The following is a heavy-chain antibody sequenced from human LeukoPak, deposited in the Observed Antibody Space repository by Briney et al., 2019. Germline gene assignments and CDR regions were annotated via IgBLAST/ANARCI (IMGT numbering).Heavy chain of an antibody. D-gene: IGHD1-20*01. V-gene: IGHV1-69*13. Sequence: SVTVSCKASGGTFSSYAISWVRQAPGQGLEWMGGIIPIFGTANYAQKFQGRVTITADESTSTAYMELSSLRSEDTAVYYCARDDPDPYNWNDDSRFDYWGQGTLVTVSS. J-gene: IGHJ4*02. CDR3: ARDDPDPYNWNDDSRFDY. CDR2: IIPIFGTA. CDR1: GGTFSSYA.